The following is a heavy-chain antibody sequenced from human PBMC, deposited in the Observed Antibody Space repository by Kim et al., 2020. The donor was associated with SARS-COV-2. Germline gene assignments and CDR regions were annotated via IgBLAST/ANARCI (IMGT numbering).Heavy chain of an antibody. CDR2: IYYSGST. J-gene: IGHJ4*02. CDR3: ARTFWGYFDY. CDR1: GGSISSSSYY. V-gene: IGHV4-39*01. Sequence: SETLSLTCTVSGGSISSSSYYWGWIRQPPGKGLEWIGSIYYSGSTYYNPSLKSRVTISVDTSKNQFSLKLSSVTAADTAVYYCARTFWGYFDYWGQGTLVTVSS. D-gene: IGHD7-27*01.